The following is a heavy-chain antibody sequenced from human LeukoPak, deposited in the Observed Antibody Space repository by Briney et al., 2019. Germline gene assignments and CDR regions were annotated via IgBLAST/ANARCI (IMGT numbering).Heavy chain of an antibody. Sequence: ASVKVSCKASGYTFTGYYMHWVRQAPGQGLEWMGWINPNSGGTNYAQKFQGRVTMTRDTSISTAYMELSRLRSDDTAVYYCARVGRAVAYGYYYMDVWGKGTTVTISS. CDR2: INPNSGGT. D-gene: IGHD6-19*01. V-gene: IGHV1-2*02. CDR1: GYTFTGYY. J-gene: IGHJ6*03. CDR3: ARVGRAVAYGYYYMDV.